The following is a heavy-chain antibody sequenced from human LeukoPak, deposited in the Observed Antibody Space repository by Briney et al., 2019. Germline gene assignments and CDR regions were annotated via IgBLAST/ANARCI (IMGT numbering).Heavy chain of an antibody. CDR1: GGSINSYY. CDR3: VRHLSAGRPAFDI. Sequence: SETLSLTCTVSGGSINSYYWSWIRQPPGKGLEWIGYIYYSGSTNYNPSLKSRLTISVDTSNNKFSLKLTSLTAADTAVHYCVRHLSAGRPAFDIWGQGTMVTVSS. V-gene: IGHV4-59*08. CDR2: IYYSGST. D-gene: IGHD2-15*01. J-gene: IGHJ3*02.